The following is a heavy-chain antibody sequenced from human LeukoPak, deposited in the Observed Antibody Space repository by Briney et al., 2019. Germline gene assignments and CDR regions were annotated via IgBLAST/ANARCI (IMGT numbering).Heavy chain of an antibody. CDR3: AKENIAARPDYYYYYGMDV. V-gene: IGHV3-30-3*01. J-gene: IGHJ6*02. Sequence: GGSLRLSCAASGFTFSSYAMHWVRQAPGKGLEWVAVISYDGSNKYYADSVKGRFTICRDNSKNTLYLQMNSLRAEDTAVYYCAKENIAARPDYYYYYGMDVWGQGTTVTVSS. CDR2: ISYDGSNK. D-gene: IGHD6-6*01. CDR1: GFTFSSYA.